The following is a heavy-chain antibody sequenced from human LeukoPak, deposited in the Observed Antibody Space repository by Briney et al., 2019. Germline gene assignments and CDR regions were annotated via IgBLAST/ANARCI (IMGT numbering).Heavy chain of an antibody. CDR1: GESFSGYY. D-gene: IGHD3-10*01. J-gene: IGHJ6*03. CDR2: INHSGTT. V-gene: IGHV4-34*01. CDR3: AFGVPRRHYYYYMDV. Sequence: SETLSLTCAVSGESFSGYYWSWIRQPPGKGLEWIGEINHSGTTKYNPSLKSRVTISTDTSKNQLSLKLSSVTAADTAVYYCAFGVPRRHYYYYMDVWGKGTTVIVSS.